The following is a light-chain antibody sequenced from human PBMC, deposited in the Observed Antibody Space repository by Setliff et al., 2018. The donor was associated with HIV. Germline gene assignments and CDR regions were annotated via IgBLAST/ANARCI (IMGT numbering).Light chain of an antibody. CDR3: SSYTSSSTYV. V-gene: IGLV2-14*02. J-gene: IGLJ1*01. CDR1: SSDVGSYNL. CDR2: EVS. Sequence: QSALTQPASVSGSPGQSITISCTGTSSDVGSYNLVSWYQHHPGKAPKLMIYEVSKWPSGVSNRFSGSKSGNTASLTISGLQTEDEADYYCSSYTSSSTYVFGTGTKSPS.